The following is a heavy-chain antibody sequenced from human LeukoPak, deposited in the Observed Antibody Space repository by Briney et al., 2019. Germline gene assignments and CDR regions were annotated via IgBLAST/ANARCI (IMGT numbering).Heavy chain of an antibody. CDR1: GGTFSSYA. D-gene: IGHD6-19*01. Sequence: SVKVSFKASGGTFSSYAISWVRQAPGQGLEWMGGIIPIFGTANYAQKFQGRVTITADESTSTAYMELSSLRSEDTAVYYCARELSSGWYYYGMDVWGQGTTVTVSS. V-gene: IGHV1-69*01. CDR3: ARELSSGWYYYGMDV. J-gene: IGHJ6*02. CDR2: IIPIFGTA.